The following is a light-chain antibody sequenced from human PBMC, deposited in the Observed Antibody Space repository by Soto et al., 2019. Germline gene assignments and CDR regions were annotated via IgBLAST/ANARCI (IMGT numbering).Light chain of an antibody. CDR2: EVS. CDR1: SSDVGGYNY. Sequence: QSALTQPPSASGSPGQSVTISCTGTSSDVGGYNYVSWYQQHPGKAPKLMIYEVSERPSGVPDRFSGSKSGNTASLTVSGLQAEDEADSYCSSYAGSNNPHVVFGGGTKVTVL. V-gene: IGLV2-8*01. J-gene: IGLJ2*01. CDR3: SSYAGSNNPHVV.